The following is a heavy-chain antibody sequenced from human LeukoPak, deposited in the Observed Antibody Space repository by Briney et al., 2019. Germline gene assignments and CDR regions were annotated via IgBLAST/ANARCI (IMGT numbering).Heavy chain of an antibody. D-gene: IGHD3-16*01. CDR3: ARDLGTFYYYYGMEV. Sequence: GGSLRLSCSASGFTFRSYAMHWVRQAPGKGLXXXXXKSYDGSKKYYADSVKGRFTISRDHSKNQLYLQMNRLRAEYTAVYYCARDLGTFYYYYGMEVWGQGTTVTVSS. CDR1: GFTFRSYA. V-gene: IGHV3-30-3*01. J-gene: IGHJ6*02. CDR2: KSYDGSKK.